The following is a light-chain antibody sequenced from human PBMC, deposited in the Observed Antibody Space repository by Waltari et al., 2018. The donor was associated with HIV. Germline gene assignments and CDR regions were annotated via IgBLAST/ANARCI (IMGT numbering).Light chain of an antibody. CDR3: SSYSATNTVV. CDR1: NSDIGGYDR. V-gene: IGLV2-18*02. J-gene: IGLJ2*01. CDR2: EVT. Sequence: QSALTQPPSVSGSPGQSVTISCAGPNSDIGGYDRVSWYQQPPGTAPKLLLYEVTNRPAGVPGRFSASKSGTTASLTISGLQAGDEGDYYCSSYSATNTVVFGGGTKLTVL.